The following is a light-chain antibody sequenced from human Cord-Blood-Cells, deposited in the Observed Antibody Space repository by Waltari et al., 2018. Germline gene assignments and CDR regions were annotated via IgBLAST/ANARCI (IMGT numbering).Light chain of an antibody. J-gene: IGKJ1*01. CDR1: QSISSY. Sequence: TQLTPPPSSLPPPVEDKFPITSRASQSISSYLPWYQQKPGKAPKLLIYAASSLQSGVPSRFSGSGSGTDFTLTISSLQSEDFATYYCQQSYSTPRTFGQGTKVEIK. CDR2: AAS. CDR3: QQSYSTPRT. V-gene: IGKV1-39*01.